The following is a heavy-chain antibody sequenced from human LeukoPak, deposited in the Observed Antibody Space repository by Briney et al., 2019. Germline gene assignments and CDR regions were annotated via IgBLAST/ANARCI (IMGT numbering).Heavy chain of an antibody. CDR2: ISAYNGNT. CDR3: ARVRYYYGSGSYYRYYYYYYMDV. Sequence: ASVKVSCKASGYTFTSYGISWVRQAPGQGLEWMGWISAYNGNTNYAQKLQGRVTMTTDTSTSTAYMELRSLRSDDTAVYYCARVRYYYGSGSYYRYYYYYYMDVWGKGTTVTVSS. J-gene: IGHJ6*03. D-gene: IGHD3-10*01. V-gene: IGHV1-18*01. CDR1: GYTFTSYG.